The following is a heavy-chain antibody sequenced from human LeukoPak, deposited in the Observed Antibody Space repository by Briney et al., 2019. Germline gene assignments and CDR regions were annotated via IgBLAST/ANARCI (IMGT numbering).Heavy chain of an antibody. CDR1: GFTFSSYW. CDR3: ARVGDYDSSGFQH. D-gene: IGHD3-22*01. CDR2: INSDGSST. J-gene: IGHJ1*01. V-gene: IGHV3-74*01. Sequence: GGSLRLSCAASGFTFSSYWMHWVRHAPGKGLVWVSRINSDGSSTSYADSVKGRFTISRDNAKNTLYLQMNSLRAEDTAVYYCARVGDYDSSGFQHWGQGTLVTVSS.